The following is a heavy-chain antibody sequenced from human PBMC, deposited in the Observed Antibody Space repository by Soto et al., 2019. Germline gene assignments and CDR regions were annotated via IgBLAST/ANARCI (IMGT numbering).Heavy chain of an antibody. Sequence: QVHLEQWGAGLLKPSETLSLSCGVSGGSFSENYWTWFRQPPGKGLEWIGEVSPSGTTKYVPSLKSRVTNSKDTSKNQFSLKVTSVTAADTAVYFCATAFWFGTQPEIWGQGTLVTVSS. D-gene: IGHD3-10*01. CDR2: VSPSGTT. J-gene: IGHJ1*01. V-gene: IGHV4-34*01. CDR3: ATAFWFGTQPEI. CDR1: GGSFSENY.